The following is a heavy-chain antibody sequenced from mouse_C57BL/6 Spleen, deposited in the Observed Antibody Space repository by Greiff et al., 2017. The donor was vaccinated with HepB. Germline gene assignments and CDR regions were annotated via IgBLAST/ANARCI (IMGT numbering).Heavy chain of an antibody. V-gene: IGHV5-17*01. J-gene: IGHJ2*01. CDR2: ISSGSSTI. CDR1: GFTFSDYG. CDR3: AREEDYDGGPAFGY. Sequence: EVKLVESGGGLVKPGGSLKLSCAASGFTFSDYGMHWVRQAPEKGLEWVAYISSGSSTIYYADTVKGRFTISRDNAKNTLFLQMTSLRSEDTAMYYCAREEDYDGGPAFGYWGQGTTLTVSS. D-gene: IGHD2-4*01.